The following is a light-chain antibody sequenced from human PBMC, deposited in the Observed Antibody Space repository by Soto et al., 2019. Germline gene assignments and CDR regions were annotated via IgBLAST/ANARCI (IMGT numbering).Light chain of an antibody. CDR3: NSYTTSRTYV. CDR1: SSDIGGYNY. V-gene: IGLV2-14*01. J-gene: IGLJ1*01. Sequence: QSALTQPASVSGSPGQSITISCTGTSSDIGGYNYVSWYQQHPGKAPKLMIYEVNNRPSGASDRFSGSKSGNTASLTISGLQAEDEADYYCNSYTTSRTYVFGTGTKVTVL. CDR2: EVN.